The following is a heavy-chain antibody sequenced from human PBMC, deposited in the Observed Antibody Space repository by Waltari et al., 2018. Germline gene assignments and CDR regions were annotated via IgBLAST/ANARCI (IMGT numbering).Heavy chain of an antibody. CDR1: GGSISSSSYY. Sequence: QLQLQESGPGLVKPSETLSLTCTVSGGSISSSSYYWGWIRQPPGKGLGWIGSIYYSGSTYYNPSLKSRVTISVDTSKNQFSLKLSSVTAADTAVYYCATTGRDFWSGYSYYYYYYGMDVWGQGTTVTVSS. D-gene: IGHD3-3*01. V-gene: IGHV4-39*01. J-gene: IGHJ6*02. CDR3: ATTGRDFWSGYSYYYYYYGMDV. CDR2: IYYSGST.